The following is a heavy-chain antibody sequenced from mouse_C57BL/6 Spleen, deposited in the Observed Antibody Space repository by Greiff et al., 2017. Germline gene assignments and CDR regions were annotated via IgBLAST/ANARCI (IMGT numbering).Heavy chain of an antibody. D-gene: IGHD2-1*01. CDR3: ARAPLYYGNSMDY. J-gene: IGHJ4*01. Sequence: EVQVVESGGGLVKPGGSLTLSCAASGFTFSDYGMHWVRQAPEKGLEWVAYISSGSSTIYYADTVKGRFTISRDNAKNTLFLQMTSLRSEDTAMYYCARAPLYYGNSMDYWGQGTSVTVSS. V-gene: IGHV5-17*01. CDR1: GFTFSDYG. CDR2: ISSGSSTI.